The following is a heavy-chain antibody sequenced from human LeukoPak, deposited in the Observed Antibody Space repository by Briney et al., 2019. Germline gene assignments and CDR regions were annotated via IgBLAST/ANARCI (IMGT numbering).Heavy chain of an antibody. V-gene: IGHV4-61*02. CDR1: GGSISSGSYY. CDR2: IYTSGST. J-gene: IGHJ3*02. D-gene: IGHD3-16*01. CDR3: ARARFMITFGGVNDAFDI. Sequence: PSQTLSLTCTVSGGSISSGSYYWSWIRQPAGKGLEWIGRIYTSGSTNYNPFLKSRVTISVDTSKNQFSLKLSSVTAADTAVYYCARARFMITFGGVNDAFDIWGQGTMVTVSS.